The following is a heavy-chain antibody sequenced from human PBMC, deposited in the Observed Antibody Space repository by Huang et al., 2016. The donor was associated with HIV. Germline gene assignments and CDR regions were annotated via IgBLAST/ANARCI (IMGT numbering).Heavy chain of an antibody. CDR1: GFSFTSYC. J-gene: IGHJ4*02. Sequence: EVQLVQSGVEVKKPGESLKISCKGSGFSFTSYCIGWVRQMPGKGLEWMGIIFPGNSNTFYRPAFQGQVTISADKYTRTAYLQWSSLKASDSAIYYCAIHDSNDFTFDDWGQGTLVAVSS. CDR3: AIHDSNDFTFDD. CDR2: IFPGNSNT. D-gene: IGHD5-18*01. V-gene: IGHV5-51*03.